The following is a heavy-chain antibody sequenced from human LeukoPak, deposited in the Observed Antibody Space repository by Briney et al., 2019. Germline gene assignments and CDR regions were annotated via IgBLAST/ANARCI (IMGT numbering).Heavy chain of an antibody. CDR3: ARDIVVVPAATAPDY. CDR1: GYTFTTYG. CDR2: ISAYNGNT. V-gene: IGHV1-18*01. J-gene: IGHJ4*02. Sequence: ASVKVSCKASGYTFTTYGISWVRQAPGQGLEWMGWISAYNGNTNYAQKLQGRVIMTTDTSTSTAYMELRSLRSDDTAVYYCARDIVVVPAATAPDYWGQGTLVTVSS. D-gene: IGHD2-2*01.